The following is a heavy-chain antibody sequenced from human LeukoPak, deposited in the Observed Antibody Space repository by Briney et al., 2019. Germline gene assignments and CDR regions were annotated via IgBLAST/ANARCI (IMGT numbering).Heavy chain of an antibody. J-gene: IGHJ4*02. CDR2: IKQDGSEK. D-gene: IGHD3-10*01. V-gene: IGHV3-7*01. CDR3: ARPYGKLKYYFDY. Sequence: GGSLRLSCAASGFTFSSYWMSWVRQAPGKGLEWVANIKQDGSEKYYVDSVKGRFTISRDNAKNSPYLQMNSLRAEDTAVYYCARPYGKLKYYFDYWGQGTLVTVSS. CDR1: GFTFSSYW.